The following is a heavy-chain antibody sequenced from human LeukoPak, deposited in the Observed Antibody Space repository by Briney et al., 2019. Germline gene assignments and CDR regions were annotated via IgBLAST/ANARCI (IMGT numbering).Heavy chain of an antibody. D-gene: IGHD3-16*02. Sequence: ASVKVSCKASGYTFTSYGISWVRQAPGQGLEWMGWISAYNGNTNYAQKLQGRVTMTTDTSTSTAYMELRSLRSDDTAVYYCAREKGYVWGNYRYSPDYWGQGTLVTVSS. CDR2: ISAYNGNT. V-gene: IGHV1-18*01. CDR3: AREKGYVWGNYRYSPDY. J-gene: IGHJ4*02. CDR1: GYTFTSYG.